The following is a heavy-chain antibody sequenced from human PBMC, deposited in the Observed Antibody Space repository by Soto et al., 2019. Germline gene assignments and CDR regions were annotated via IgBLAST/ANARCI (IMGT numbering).Heavy chain of an antibody. CDR3: ARPYIAAEGGPRFDY. CDR2: IYYSGST. J-gene: IGHJ4*02. Sequence: SETLSLTCTVSGGSISSSSYYWGWIRQPPGKGLEWIGSIYYSGSTYYNPSLKSRVTISVDTSKNQFSLKLSSVTAADTAVYYCARPYIAAEGGPRFDYWGQGTLVTVSS. CDR1: GGSISSSSYY. D-gene: IGHD6-13*01. V-gene: IGHV4-39*01.